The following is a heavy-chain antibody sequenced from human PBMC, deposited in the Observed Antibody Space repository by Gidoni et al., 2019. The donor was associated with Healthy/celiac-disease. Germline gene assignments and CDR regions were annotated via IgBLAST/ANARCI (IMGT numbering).Heavy chain of an antibody. V-gene: IGHV2-5*01. CDR2: IYWNDDK. Sequence: QITLKESGPTLEKPTQTLTLTCTFSGFSLSTSGVGVSWIRQPPGKALEWLALIYWNDDKRYSPSLKSRLTITKDTSKNQVVLTMTNMDPVDTATYYCARTYYDFWSGYYNPPDYGMDVWGQGTTVTVSS. CDR1: GFSLSTSGVG. D-gene: IGHD3-3*01. CDR3: ARTYYDFWSGYYNPPDYGMDV. J-gene: IGHJ6*02.